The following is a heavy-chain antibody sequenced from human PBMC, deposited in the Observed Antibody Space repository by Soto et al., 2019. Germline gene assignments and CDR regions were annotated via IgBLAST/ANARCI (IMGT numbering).Heavy chain of an antibody. CDR2: IVVGSGNT. Sequence: SVKVSCKASGFTFTSSAMQCVRQARGQRLEWIGWIVVGSGNTNYAQKFQERVTITRDMSTSTAYMELSSLRSEDTAVYYCAADPDLLLWFGEHMEGSFSFDYWGQGTLVTVSS. J-gene: IGHJ4*02. CDR3: AADPDLLLWFGEHMEGSFSFDY. D-gene: IGHD3-10*01. CDR1: GFTFTSSA. V-gene: IGHV1-58*02.